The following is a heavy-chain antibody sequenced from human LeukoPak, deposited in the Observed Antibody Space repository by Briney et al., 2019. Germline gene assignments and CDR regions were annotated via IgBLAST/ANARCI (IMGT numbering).Heavy chain of an antibody. CDR2: IIPIFGTA. CDR1: GGTFSSYA. V-gene: IGHV1-69*13. CDR3: ARDGLYSGSYVHDY. Sequence: SVKVSCKAPGGTFSSYAISWVRQAPGQGLEWMGGIIPIFGTASYAQKFQGRVTITADESTSTAYMELSSLRSEDTAVYYCARDGLYSGSYVHDYWGQGTLVTVSS. D-gene: IGHD1-26*01. J-gene: IGHJ4*02.